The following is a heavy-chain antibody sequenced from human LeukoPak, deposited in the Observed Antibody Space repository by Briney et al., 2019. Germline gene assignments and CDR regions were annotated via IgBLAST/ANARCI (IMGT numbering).Heavy chain of an antibody. J-gene: IGHJ4*02. V-gene: IGHV4-39*01. Sequence: PSETLSLTCTVSGGSISSSRDYWGWIRQPRWKGLGGMGSIYYSGRTYNIPSLKSRVTISVDTSKNQFSLKLSSVTAADTAVYYCARSASVNPVDSGQGTLVTVSS. CDR3: ARSASVNPVD. CDR1: GGSISSSRDY. D-gene: IGHD5/OR15-5a*01. CDR2: IYYSGRT.